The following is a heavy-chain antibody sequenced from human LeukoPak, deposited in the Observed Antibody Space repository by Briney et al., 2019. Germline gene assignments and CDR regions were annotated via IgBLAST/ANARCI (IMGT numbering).Heavy chain of an antibody. CDR1: GGSFSGYY. J-gene: IGHJ3*02. Sequence: SETLSLTCAVYGGSFSGYYWSWIRQPPGKGLEWIGEINHSGSTNYNPSLKSRVTISVDTSKNQFSLKLSSVTAADTAVYYCARQPQHSDAFDIWGQGTMVTVSS. V-gene: IGHV4-34*01. CDR3: ARQPQHSDAFDI. CDR2: INHSGST. D-gene: IGHD3-3*02.